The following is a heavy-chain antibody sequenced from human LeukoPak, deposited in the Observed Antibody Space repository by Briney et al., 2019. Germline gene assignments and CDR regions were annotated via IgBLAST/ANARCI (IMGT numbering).Heavy chain of an antibody. CDR1: GGSFSGYY. V-gene: IGHV4-34*01. CDR2: INHSGST. Sequence: SETLSLTCAIYGGSFSGYYWSWIRQPPGKGLEWIGEINHSGSTNYNPSLKSRVTISVETSKNQFSLKLSSVTAAETSVYYCARSEVWELHPRFDYWGQGTLVTVSS. D-gene: IGHD1-26*01. CDR3: ARSEVWELHPRFDY. J-gene: IGHJ4*02.